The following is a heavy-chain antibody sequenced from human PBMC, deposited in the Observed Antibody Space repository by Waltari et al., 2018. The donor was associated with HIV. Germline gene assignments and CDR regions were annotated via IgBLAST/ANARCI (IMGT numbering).Heavy chain of an antibody. CDR2: ISRGISYS. V-gene: IGHV3-21*02. J-gene: IGHJ4*02. CDR1: GFNFNLFS. CDR3: VRDRTSLTTGDFES. Sequence: EVRLVQSGGGLVKPGESLTLSCTASGFNFNLFSMTWVSLAPGKGLEWVASISRGISYSDYSDAVKGRVTVSRDNAKNSLLLQLNTLTAEDTALYYCVRDRTSLTTGDFESWGQGAPVTVSS. D-gene: IGHD1-1*01.